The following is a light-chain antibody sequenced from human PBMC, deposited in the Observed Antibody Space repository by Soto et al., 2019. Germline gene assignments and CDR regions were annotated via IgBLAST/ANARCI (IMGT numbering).Light chain of an antibody. V-gene: IGKV3-15*01. CDR2: GAS. CDR3: QQYQNLWT. CDR1: QSVSSN. J-gene: IGKJ1*01. Sequence: EILMTQSPATLSVSPGERATLSCRASQSVSSNLAWYQQKPGQAPRLLIYGASTRATGIPARFSGSGSGTEFTLTISSLQSEEFAVYYCQQYQNLWTFGQGTKVDI.